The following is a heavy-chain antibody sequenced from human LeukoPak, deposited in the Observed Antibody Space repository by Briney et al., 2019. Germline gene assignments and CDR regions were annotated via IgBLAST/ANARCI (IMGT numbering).Heavy chain of an antibody. D-gene: IGHD5-12*01. CDR2: ISYDGSNK. CDR1: GFTFSSYA. Sequence: PGGSLRLSCAASGFTFSSYAMHWVRQAPGKGLEWVAVISYDGSNKYYADSVKGRFTISRDNSKNTLYLQMNSLRAEDTAVYYCARDLAPFEWLRFERTYYYYGMDVWGQGTTVTVSS. V-gene: IGHV3-30-3*01. J-gene: IGHJ6*02. CDR3: ARDLAPFEWLRFERTYYYYGMDV.